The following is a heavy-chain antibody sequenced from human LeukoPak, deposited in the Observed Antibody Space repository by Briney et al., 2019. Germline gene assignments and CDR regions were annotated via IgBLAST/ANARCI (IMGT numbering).Heavy chain of an antibody. J-gene: IGHJ4*02. Sequence: GGSLRLSCAASGFTFSSYGMHWVRQAPGKGLEWVAVISYDGSNKYYADSVKGRFTISRDNAKNSLYLQMNSLRAEDTAVYYCARDGEPYYYGSGSYLAYWGQGTLVTVSS. V-gene: IGHV3-30*03. CDR2: ISYDGSNK. CDR3: ARDGEPYYYGSGSYLAY. CDR1: GFTFSSYG. D-gene: IGHD3-10*01.